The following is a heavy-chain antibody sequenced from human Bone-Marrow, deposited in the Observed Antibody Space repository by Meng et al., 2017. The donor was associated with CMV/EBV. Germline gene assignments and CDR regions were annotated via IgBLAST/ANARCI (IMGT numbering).Heavy chain of an antibody. D-gene: IGHD2-2*01. Sequence: ASVKVSCKASGYTFTSYDINWVRQATGQGLEWMGWMNPNSGNTGYAQKFQGRVTMTRDTSISTAYMELSRLRSDDTAVYYCARFVGKDLVPAAIEDAFDIWGQGTMVTVSS. CDR1: GYTFTSYD. CDR3: ARFVGKDLVPAAIEDAFDI. CDR2: MNPNSGNT. J-gene: IGHJ3*02. V-gene: IGHV1-8*01.